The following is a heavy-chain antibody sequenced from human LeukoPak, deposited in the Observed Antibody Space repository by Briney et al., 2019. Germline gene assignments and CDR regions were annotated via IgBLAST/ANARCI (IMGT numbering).Heavy chain of an antibody. CDR2: INHSGST. CDR1: GGSFSGYY. Sequence: PSETLSLTCAVYGGSFSGYYWSWLRQPPGKGLEWIGEINHSGSTNYNPSLKSRVTISVDTSKNQFSLKLSSVTAADTAVYYCARGGRGYYFDSWGQGTLVTVSS. V-gene: IGHV4-34*01. D-gene: IGHD2-15*01. CDR3: ARGGRGYYFDS. J-gene: IGHJ4*02.